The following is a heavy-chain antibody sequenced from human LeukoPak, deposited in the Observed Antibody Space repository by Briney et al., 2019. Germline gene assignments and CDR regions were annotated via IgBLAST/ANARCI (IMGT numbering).Heavy chain of an antibody. V-gene: IGHV1-18*01. CDR2: ISAYNGNT. D-gene: IGHD5-18*01. Sequence: VASVKVSCKASGYTFTSYDISWVRQAPGQGLEWMGWISAYNGNTNYAQKLQGRVTMTTDTSTSTAYMELRSLRSDDTAVYYCARDQMDTAMSIREFDYWGQGTLVTVSS. CDR3: ARDQMDTAMSIREFDY. CDR1: GYTFTSYD. J-gene: IGHJ4*02.